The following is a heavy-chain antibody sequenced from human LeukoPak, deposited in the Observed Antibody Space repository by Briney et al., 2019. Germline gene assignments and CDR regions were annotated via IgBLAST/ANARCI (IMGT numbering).Heavy chain of an antibody. J-gene: IGHJ4*02. CDR3: ARVGPSTGGGDY. D-gene: IGHD3-16*01. CDR1: GGSINSSGYY. Sequence: PSETPSLTCTVSGGSINSSGYYWGWIRQPPGKGLEWIGSIYYSGSIYYNPSLKSRVSISVDTSNNHFSLKLTSVTATDTAVYYCARVGPSTGGGDYWGQGTLVTVSS. CDR2: IYYSGSI. V-gene: IGHV4-39*02.